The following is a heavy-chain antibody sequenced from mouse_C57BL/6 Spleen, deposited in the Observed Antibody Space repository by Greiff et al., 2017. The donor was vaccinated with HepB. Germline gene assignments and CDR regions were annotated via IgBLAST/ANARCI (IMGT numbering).Heavy chain of an antibody. V-gene: IGHV5-17*01. D-gene: IGHD4-1*01. Sequence: VQLRESGGGLVKPGGSLKLSCAASGFTFSDYGMHWVRQAPEKGLEWVAYISSGSSTIYYADTVKGRFTISRDNAKNTLFLQMTSLRSEDTAMYYCARGLGPRSYFDYWGQGTTLTVSS. J-gene: IGHJ2*01. CDR1: GFTFSDYG. CDR3: ARGLGPRSYFDY. CDR2: ISSGSSTI.